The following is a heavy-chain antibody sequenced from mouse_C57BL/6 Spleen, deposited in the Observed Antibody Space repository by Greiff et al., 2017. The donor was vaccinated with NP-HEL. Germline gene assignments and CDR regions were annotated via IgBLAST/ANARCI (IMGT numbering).Heavy chain of an antibody. Sequence: VKLQQPGTELVKPGASVKLSCKASGYTFTSYWMHWVKQRPGQGLEWIGNINPSNGGTKSNEKFKSKATLTVDKSSSTADMQLSRLTFEDPAVYESARRGGYYKGDDWGQGTTLTVSS. V-gene: IGHV1-53*01. CDR2: INPSNGGT. CDR1: GYTFTSYW. J-gene: IGHJ2*01. D-gene: IGHD2-3*01. CDR3: ARRGGYYKGDD.